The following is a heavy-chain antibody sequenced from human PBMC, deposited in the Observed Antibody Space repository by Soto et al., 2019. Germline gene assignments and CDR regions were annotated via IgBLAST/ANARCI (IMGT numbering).Heavy chain of an antibody. V-gene: IGHV3-21*06. CDR3: VRGMNPLF. Sequence: LTLSRAPSGFTLRGSTMNWFRQAPVKRLACVSSISISSSDRNCADSVRGRFTISRDNAKNALYLQMKSVRADDTAVYFCVRGMNPLFGGQGTMVTVSS. CDR2: ISISSSDR. CDR1: GFTLRGST. J-gene: IGHJ4*01.